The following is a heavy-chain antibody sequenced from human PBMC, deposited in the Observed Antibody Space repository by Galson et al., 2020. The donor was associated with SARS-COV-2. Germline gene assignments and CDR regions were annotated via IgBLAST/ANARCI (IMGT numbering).Heavy chain of an antibody. V-gene: IGHV4-34*01. CDR2: INYSGSA. D-gene: IGHD2-8*01. CDR1: GGSFSGYF. Sequence: SETLSLTCAVYGGSFSGYFLSWIRHSPGKGLEWIGEINYSGSATYNPSLKSRVTISVDTSKKQVYLNLNSVTAADTAMYYCARLGYAKSSGGYWGQGTLVTVSS. CDR3: ARLGYAKSSGGY. J-gene: IGHJ4*02.